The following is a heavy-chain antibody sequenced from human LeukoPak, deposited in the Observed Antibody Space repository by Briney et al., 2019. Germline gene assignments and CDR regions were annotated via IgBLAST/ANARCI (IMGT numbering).Heavy chain of an antibody. CDR3: ARANYYDSSGLRY. CDR1: GGSISSSSYY. Sequence: ASETLSLTCTVSGGSISSSSYYWGWIRQPPGKGLEWIGSIYYSGSTYYNPSLKSRVTISVDTSKNQFSVKLSSVTAADTAVYYCARANYYDSSGLRYWGQGTLVTVSS. J-gene: IGHJ4*02. V-gene: IGHV4-39*07. D-gene: IGHD3-22*01. CDR2: IYYSGST.